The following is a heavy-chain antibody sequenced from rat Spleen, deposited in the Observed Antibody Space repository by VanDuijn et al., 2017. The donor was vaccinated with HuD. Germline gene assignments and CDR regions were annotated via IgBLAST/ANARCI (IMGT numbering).Heavy chain of an antibody. CDR3: ARHMANPYYVMDA. Sequence: EVQLVESGGGLVQPGRSLKLSCAASGFTFSKFDMAWVRQAPTKGLEWVASISPSGGNTYYRDSMKGRFTVSRDNVKNTLYLQMDSLRSEDTATYYCARHMANPYYVMDAWGQGASVTVSS. V-gene: IGHV5S13*01. CDR1: GFTFSKFD. CDR2: ISPSGGNT. D-gene: IGHD3-4*01. J-gene: IGHJ4*01.